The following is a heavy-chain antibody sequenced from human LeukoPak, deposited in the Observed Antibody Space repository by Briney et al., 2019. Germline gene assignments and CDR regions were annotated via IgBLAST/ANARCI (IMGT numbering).Heavy chain of an antibody. CDR3: ARDGNFGYDAFDI. D-gene: IGHD3-10*01. J-gene: IGHJ3*02. V-gene: IGHV4-31*03. Sequence: PSETLSLTCTVSGDSISSGDCYWSWIRQPSGKGLEWIGHIYFSGSTYYNPSLKSRLTISADTSKNQFSLKLTSVTAADTAVYYCARDGNFGYDAFDIWGQGTMVTVSS. CDR2: IYFSGST. CDR1: GDSISSGDCY.